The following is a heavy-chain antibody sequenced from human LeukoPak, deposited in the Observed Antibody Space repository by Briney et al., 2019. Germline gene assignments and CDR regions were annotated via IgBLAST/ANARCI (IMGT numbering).Heavy chain of an antibody. CDR2: IYYSGST. CDR1: SGSISSSSYY. V-gene: IGHV4-39*07. CDR3: ARGRYYFDY. Sequence: SETLSLTCTVSSGSISSSSYYWGWIRQPPGKGLEWIASIYYSGSTYYNPSLKSRVTISVDTSKIQFSLKLSSVTAADTAVYYCARGRYYFDYWGQGTLVTVSS. J-gene: IGHJ4*02.